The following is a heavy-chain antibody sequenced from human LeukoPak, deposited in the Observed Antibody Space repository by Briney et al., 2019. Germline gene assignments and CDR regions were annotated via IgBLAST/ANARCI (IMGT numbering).Heavy chain of an antibody. CDR2: INHSGST. V-gene: IGHV4-34*01. J-gene: IGHJ4*02. D-gene: IGHD3-9*01. CDR3: ARLLTGFGY. Sequence: SETLSLTCAVYGGSFSGYYWSWIRQPPGKGLEWIGEINHSGSTNYNPSLKSRVTISVDTSKNQFSLKLSSVTAADTAVYYCARLLTGFGYWGQGTLVTVSS. CDR1: GGSFSGYY.